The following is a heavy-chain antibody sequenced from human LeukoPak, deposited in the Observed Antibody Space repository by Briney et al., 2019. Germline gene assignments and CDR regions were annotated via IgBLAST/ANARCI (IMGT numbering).Heavy chain of an antibody. D-gene: IGHD3-10*01. V-gene: IGHV4-38-2*02. J-gene: IGHJ4*02. Sequence: SETLSVTCTVSGYSISSGYYWGWIRQPPGKGLEWIGSIYHSGSTYYNPSLNSRVTISVDTSKNQFSLKLSSVTAADTAVYYCARVSPLYGSGSYYFDYWGQGTLVTVSS. CDR3: ARVSPLYGSGSYYFDY. CDR2: IYHSGST. CDR1: GYSISSGYY.